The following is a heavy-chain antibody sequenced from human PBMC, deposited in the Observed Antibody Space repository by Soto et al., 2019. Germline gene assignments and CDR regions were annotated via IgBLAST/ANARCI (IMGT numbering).Heavy chain of an antibody. J-gene: IGHJ5*02. CDR2: ITHSGST. V-gene: IGHV4-34*01. CDR3: ARGGDP. CDR1: GGSFSGYY. Sequence: QVQLQQWGAGLLKPSETLSLTCAVYGGSFSGYYLTWIRQPPGKGLEWIGEITHSGSTNYNPSLKSRVSISVDTAKNQFSLRLSSVTAADTAVYYWARGGDPWGQGTLVTVSS.